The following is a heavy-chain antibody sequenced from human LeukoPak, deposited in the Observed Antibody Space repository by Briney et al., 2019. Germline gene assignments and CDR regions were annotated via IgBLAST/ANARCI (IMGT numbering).Heavy chain of an antibody. Sequence: PGGSLRLSCAASGFAFSSYAMNWVRQAPGKGLEWVASIKQDGSEKYYVDSVKGRLTISRDNAKNSLYLQMNSLRAEDTAVYYCARDGAAPGLYFDSWGQGTLVTVSS. CDR2: IKQDGSEK. D-gene: IGHD6-13*01. CDR3: ARDGAAPGLYFDS. J-gene: IGHJ4*02. CDR1: GFAFSSYA. V-gene: IGHV3-7*01.